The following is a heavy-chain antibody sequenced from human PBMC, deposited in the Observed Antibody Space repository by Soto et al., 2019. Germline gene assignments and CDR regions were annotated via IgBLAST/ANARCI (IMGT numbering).Heavy chain of an antibody. Sequence: EAQLLESGGGIVEPGGSLRLSCAASGFTFASYTMSWVRQAPGKGLQWVSYISDGGHNTYYADSVKGRFTISRDDLEGTLYLQMNSLRSEDTALYYCVREYYGSGVIWCQVTLVTVSS. J-gene: IGHJ4*02. D-gene: IGHD3-10*01. CDR2: ISDGGHNT. V-gene: IGHV3-23*01. CDR3: VREYYGSGVI. CDR1: GFTFASYT.